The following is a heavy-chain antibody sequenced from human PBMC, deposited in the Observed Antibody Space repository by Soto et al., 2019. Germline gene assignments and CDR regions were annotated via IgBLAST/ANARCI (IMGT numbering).Heavy chain of an antibody. J-gene: IGHJ4*02. Sequence: QVQLVQSGAEVKNPGASVTVSCRASGYTFTSYYIHWVRQAPGQGLEWMAIINPNGGSTNYAQRFQGMLTVTRDTSTSIVYMELSSLRSEDTAVYYCSRGLGSGDYWGQGTLVTVSS. CDR1: GYTFTSYY. V-gene: IGHV1-46*03. D-gene: IGHD3-10*01. CDR3: SRGLGSGDY. CDR2: INPNGGST.